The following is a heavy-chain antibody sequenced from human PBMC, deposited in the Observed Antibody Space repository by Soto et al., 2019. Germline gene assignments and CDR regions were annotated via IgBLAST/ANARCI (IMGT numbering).Heavy chain of an antibody. CDR3: ARPSYGEGFDY. Sequence: HVGSLELSSHGSCYSLTSYWIARVRQMPGKGREGXGIXXPXXXXXRXXPSFQGQVTISADKSISTAYLQWSILKASDTAMYYCARPSYGEGFDYWGQGTLVTVSS. V-gene: IGHV5-51*01. CDR1: CYSLTSYW. D-gene: IGHD3-10*01. CDR2: XXPXXXXX. J-gene: IGHJ4*02.